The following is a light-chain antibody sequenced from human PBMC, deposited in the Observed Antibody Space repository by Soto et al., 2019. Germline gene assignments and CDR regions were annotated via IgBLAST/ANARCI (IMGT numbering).Light chain of an antibody. V-gene: IGLV2-8*01. CDR2: EVS. CDR1: SSDVGGYNY. CDR3: SSYAGSNNPYV. J-gene: IGLJ1*01. Sequence: QSALTQPPSASGSPGQSVTISCTGTSSDVGGYNYVSWYQQYPGKAPKLMIYEVSKRPSGVPDRFSGSKSGNTASLTVSGLQAADEADYYCSSYAGSNNPYVFGTGTKVTVL.